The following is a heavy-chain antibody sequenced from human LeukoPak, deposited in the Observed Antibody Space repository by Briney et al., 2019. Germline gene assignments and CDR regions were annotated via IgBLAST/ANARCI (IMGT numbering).Heavy chain of an antibody. D-gene: IGHD1-26*01. V-gene: IGHV1-69*05. CDR3: ARGNSGNFFGLDL. CDR1: GGTFNYA. CDR2: ILPVLGTP. J-gene: IGHJ5*02. Sequence: SVKVSCKPSGGTFNYAISWVRQAPGQGPEWMGGILPVLGTPHYAQKFQGRLTVTTDEVAATAYMELSSLRSEDTAVYYCARGNSGNFFGLDLWGKEPLATVP.